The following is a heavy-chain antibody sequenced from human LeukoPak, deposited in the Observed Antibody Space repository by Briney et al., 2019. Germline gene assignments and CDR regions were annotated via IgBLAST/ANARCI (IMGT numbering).Heavy chain of an antibody. D-gene: IGHD1-26*01. CDR3: ARASGIDYTDMPDY. CDR1: GYTFTGYY. CDR2: INPNSGGT. V-gene: IGHV1-2*02. Sequence: GASVKVSCKASGYTFTGYYMHWVRQAPGQGLEWMGWINPNSGGTNYAQKFQGRVTMTRDTSISTAYMELSRLRSDDTAVYYCARASGIDYTDMPDYWGQGTLVTVSS. J-gene: IGHJ4*02.